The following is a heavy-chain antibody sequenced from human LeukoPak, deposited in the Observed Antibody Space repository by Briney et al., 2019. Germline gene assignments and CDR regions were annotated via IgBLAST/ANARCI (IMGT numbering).Heavy chain of an antibody. J-gene: IGHJ6*03. Sequence: GGSLRLSCAASGFTFSSYGMHWVRQAPGKGLEWVAVISYDGSNKYYADSVKGRFTISRDNSKNTLYLQMNSLRAEDTAVYYCARDTYYDSSGYYRPYYMDVWGKGTTVTVSS. CDR1: GFTFSSYG. CDR2: ISYDGSNK. CDR3: ARDTYYDSSGYYRPYYMDV. D-gene: IGHD3-22*01. V-gene: IGHV3-30*03.